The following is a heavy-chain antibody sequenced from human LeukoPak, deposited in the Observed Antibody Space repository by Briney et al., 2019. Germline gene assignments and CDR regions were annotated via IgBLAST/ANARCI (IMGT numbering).Heavy chain of an antibody. D-gene: IGHD3-9*01. CDR1: GGSFSGYY. CDR2: VNHSGST. CDR3: ARHSRTYYDILTGPYGGYFDY. Sequence: SETLSLTCAVYGGSFSGYYWTWIRQPPGKGLEWIGEVNHSGSTNYNPSLKSRVTISVDTSKNQFSLKLSSVTAADTAVYYCARHSRTYYDILTGPYGGYFDYWGQRTLVTVSS. V-gene: IGHV4-34*01. J-gene: IGHJ4*02.